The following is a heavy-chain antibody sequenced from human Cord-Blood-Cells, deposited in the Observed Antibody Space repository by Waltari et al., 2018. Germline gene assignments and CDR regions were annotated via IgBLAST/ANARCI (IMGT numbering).Heavy chain of an antibody. CDR2: ISGRGGST. Sequence: EVQLLESGGGLVQPGGSLRLSCAASGFTFSSYAMSWVRQAPGKGLEWVSAISGRGGSTYYADSGKGRFTISRDNSKNTLYLQMNSLRAEDTAVYYCAKEGGFGTMIVVANDAFDIWGQGTMVTVSS. V-gene: IGHV3-23*01. CDR1: GFTFSSYA. D-gene: IGHD3-22*01. J-gene: IGHJ3*02. CDR3: AKEGGFGTMIVVANDAFDI.